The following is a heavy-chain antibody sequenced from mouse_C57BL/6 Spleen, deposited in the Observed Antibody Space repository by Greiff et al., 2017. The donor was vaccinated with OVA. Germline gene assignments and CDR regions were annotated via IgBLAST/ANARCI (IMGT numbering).Heavy chain of an antibody. D-gene: IGHD1-1*01. CDR1: GYSFTGYY. CDR2: INPSTGGT. CDR3: VAYCYGRNYYYAMDY. V-gene: IGHV1-42*01. Sequence: VQLQQSGPELVKPGASVKISCKASGYSFTGYYMNWVKQSPEKSLEWIGEINPSTGGTTYNQKFKAKATLTVDKSSSTAYMQLKSLISEDSAVYYGVAYCYGRNYYYAMDYWGQGTSVTVSS. J-gene: IGHJ4*01.